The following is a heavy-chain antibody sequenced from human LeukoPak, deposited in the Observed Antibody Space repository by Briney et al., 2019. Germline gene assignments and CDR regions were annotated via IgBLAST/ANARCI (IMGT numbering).Heavy chain of an antibody. Sequence: ASVKVSCKASGYTFTSYGISWVRQAPGQGLEWMGWISAYNGNTNYAQKLQGRVTMTTDTSTSTAYMELSSLRSEDTAVYYCARIDSSGWQFDYWGQGTLVTVSS. D-gene: IGHD6-19*01. CDR3: ARIDSSGWQFDY. J-gene: IGHJ4*02. V-gene: IGHV1-18*01. CDR1: GYTFTSYG. CDR2: ISAYNGNT.